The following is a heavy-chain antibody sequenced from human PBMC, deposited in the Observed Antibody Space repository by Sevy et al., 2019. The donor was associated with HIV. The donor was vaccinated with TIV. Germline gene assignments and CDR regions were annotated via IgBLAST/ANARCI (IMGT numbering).Heavy chain of an antibody. J-gene: IGHJ4*02. CDR3: VPYQVNYYDSSFAPV. CDR1: GFTFSSYS. V-gene: IGHV3-21*01. CDR2: ISSNSCYI. Sequence: GGSLRLSCAASGFTFSSYSMNWVRQAPGKGLEWVSSISSNSCYIFYADSVKGRLTISRDNAKNSRYLQMTSLRAADTAVDFCVPYQVNYYDSSFAPVWGQVTLFAVPS. D-gene: IGHD3-22*01.